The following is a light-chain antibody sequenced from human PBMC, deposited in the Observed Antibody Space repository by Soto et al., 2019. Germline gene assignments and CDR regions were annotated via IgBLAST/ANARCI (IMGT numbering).Light chain of an antibody. V-gene: IGKV3-15*01. Sequence: LVSTQSPATLSVSPGEGATLFCRVSQSVRSSLAWYQQKPGQAPRLLIYGSSTRATGVPARFSGSGSGADFTLTISNLQSEDFAVYYCQQYTNWPPITFGQGTRLE. CDR2: GSS. CDR3: QQYTNWPPIT. CDR1: QSVRSS. J-gene: IGKJ5*01.